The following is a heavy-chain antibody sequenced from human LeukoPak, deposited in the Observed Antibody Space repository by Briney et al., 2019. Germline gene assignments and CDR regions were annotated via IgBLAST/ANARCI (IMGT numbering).Heavy chain of an antibody. CDR3: ARDWSGGAHFDY. CDR1: GFTFSSYS. V-gene: IGHV3-21*01. D-gene: IGHD3-10*01. J-gene: IGHJ4*02. CDR2: ISSSSSYI. Sequence: GGSLRLSCAASGFTFSSYSMNWVRLAPGKGLEWVSSISSSSSYIYYADSVKGRFTISRDNAKNSLYLQMNSLRAEDTAVYYCARDWSGGAHFDYWGQGTLVTVSS.